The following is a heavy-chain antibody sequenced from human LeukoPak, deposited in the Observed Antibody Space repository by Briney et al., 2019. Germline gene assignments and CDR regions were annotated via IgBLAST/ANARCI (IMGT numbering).Heavy chain of an antibody. CDR1: GGSISSHY. CDR3: ARGLYYEGLGSSSYDAFDI. V-gene: IGHV4-59*11. Sequence: PSETLSHTCTVSGGSISSHYWSWIRQPPGKGLEWIGYIYYSGSTNYNPSLKSRVTISVDTSKNQFSLKLSSVTAADTAVYYCARGLYYEGLGSSSYDAFDIWGQGTMVTVSS. J-gene: IGHJ3*02. CDR2: IYYSGST. D-gene: IGHD3-10*01.